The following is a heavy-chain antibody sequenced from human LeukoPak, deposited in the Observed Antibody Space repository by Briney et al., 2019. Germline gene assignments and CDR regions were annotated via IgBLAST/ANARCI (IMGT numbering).Heavy chain of an antibody. CDR3: TKLAVASADS. CDR1: GFSFSIYE. Sequence: PGGSLRLSCAASGFSFSIYEMNWVRQAPGKGLEWVSNISPSGSTKYYADSVKGRFTVSRDNAKNSLYLQMNSLRAGDTGVYYCTKLAVASADSWGPGTIVTVSS. V-gene: IGHV3-48*03. D-gene: IGHD6-19*01. J-gene: IGHJ4*02. CDR2: ISPSGSTK.